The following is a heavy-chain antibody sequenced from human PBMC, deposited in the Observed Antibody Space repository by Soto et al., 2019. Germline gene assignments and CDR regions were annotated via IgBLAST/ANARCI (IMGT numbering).Heavy chain of an antibody. CDR2: ISYDGSNK. CDR1: GFTFSSYG. D-gene: IGHD2-21*02. Sequence: QVQLVESGGGVVQPGRSRRLSCASSGFTFSSYGMHWVRQAPGKGLEWVAVISYDGSNKYYADSVKGRFTISRDNSKNTLYLKMNSLRGEDTAVYYCAKEKWYGRVVATAMDQGYWGQGTLVTVSS. V-gene: IGHV3-30*18. J-gene: IGHJ4*02. CDR3: AKEKWYGRVVATAMDQGY.